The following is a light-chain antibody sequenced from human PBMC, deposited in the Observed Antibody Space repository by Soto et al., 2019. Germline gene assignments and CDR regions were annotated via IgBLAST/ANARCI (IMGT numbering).Light chain of an antibody. CDR2: GSS. CDR1: RSVRSNY. Sequence: EIVLTQSPGTLSLSPGERATLSCRASRSVRSNYLAWYQQKPGQAPRLLIYGSSSRATGNPDRFSGSGSGTDFTLTISRLEPEDFAVYYCQQYGTSPLTFGGGTKVDIK. V-gene: IGKV3-20*01. J-gene: IGKJ4*01. CDR3: QQYGTSPLT.